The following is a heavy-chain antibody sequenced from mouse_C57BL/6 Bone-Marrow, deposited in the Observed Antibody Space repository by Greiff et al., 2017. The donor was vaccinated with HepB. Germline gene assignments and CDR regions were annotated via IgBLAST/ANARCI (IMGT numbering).Heavy chain of an antibody. D-gene: IGHD1-1*01. V-gene: IGHV5-12*01. CDR3: ARQNYYGSSYGGYFDV. J-gene: IGHJ1*03. CDR1: GFTFSDYY. Sequence: EVQGVESGGGLVQPGGSLKLSCAASGFTFSDYYMYWVRQTPEKRLEWVAYISNGGGSTYYPDTVKGRFTISRDNAKNTLYLQMSRLKSEDTAMYYCARQNYYGSSYGGYFDVWGTGTTVTVSS. CDR2: ISNGGGST.